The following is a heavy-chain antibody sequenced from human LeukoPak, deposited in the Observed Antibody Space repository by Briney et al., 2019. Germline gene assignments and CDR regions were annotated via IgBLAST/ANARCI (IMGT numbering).Heavy chain of an antibody. CDR3: ARAPSEIGGYYPEYFRH. CDR1: GFTFSSYW. CDR2: IKSDGST. Sequence: GGSLRLSCAASGFTFSSYWMHWVRQAPGQGLVWVSRIKSDGSTNYADSVKGRFTISRDNAKNTLSLQMNSLRAEDTGVYYCARAPSEIGGYYPEYFRHWGQGTLVTVSS. V-gene: IGHV3-74*01. J-gene: IGHJ1*01. D-gene: IGHD3-22*01.